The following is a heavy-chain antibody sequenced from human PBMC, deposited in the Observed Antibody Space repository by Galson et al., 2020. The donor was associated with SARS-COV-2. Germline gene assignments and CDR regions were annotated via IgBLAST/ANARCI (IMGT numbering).Heavy chain of an antibody. CDR3: ARIRPLVRGGEGYYVDY. D-gene: IGHD3-10*01. CDR2: IDWDGAK. Sequence: SGPTLVKPTQTLTLTCPFSGFSLSNSAMCVSWIRQPPGKALEWLARIDWDGAKYYSTSLKTRLTISKDTSKNQVVLTMTNMDPVDTATYYCARIRPLVRGGEGYYVDYWGQGTLVTVS. CDR1: GFSLSNSAMC. J-gene: IGHJ4*02. V-gene: IGHV2-70*11.